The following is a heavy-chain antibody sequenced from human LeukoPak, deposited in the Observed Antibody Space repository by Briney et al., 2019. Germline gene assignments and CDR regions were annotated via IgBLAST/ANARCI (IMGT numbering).Heavy chain of an antibody. V-gene: IGHV3-30*02. CDR2: IRYDGSNT. CDR3: AKETLTGGDRYFDL. J-gene: IGHJ2*01. D-gene: IGHD1-20*01. CDR1: GFTFSSYG. Sequence: PGGSLRLSCAASGFTFSSYGMQWVRQAPGKGLEWVAFIRYDGSNTYYADSVKGRITISRDNSKNTLYLQMNSLRAEGTAVYYCAKETLTGGDRYFDLWGRGTLVTVSS.